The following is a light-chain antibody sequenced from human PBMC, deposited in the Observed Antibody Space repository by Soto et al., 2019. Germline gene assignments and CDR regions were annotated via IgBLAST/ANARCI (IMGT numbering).Light chain of an antibody. V-gene: IGLV1-40*01. Sequence: QSLLTQPPSVSGAPGQRVTISCTGSSSNIGAGYDVHWYQQLPGTAPKLLIYGNSNRPSGVPDRFSGSKSGTSASLAITGLQAEDEADYYCQSYDSSLSGYVFGTGTKDTVL. CDR3: QSYDSSLSGYV. J-gene: IGLJ1*01. CDR1: SSNIGAGYD. CDR2: GNS.